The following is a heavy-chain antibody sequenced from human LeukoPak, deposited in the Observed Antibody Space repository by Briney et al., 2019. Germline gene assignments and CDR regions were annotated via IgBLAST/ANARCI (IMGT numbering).Heavy chain of an antibody. CDR2: IYFSGTT. CDR1: GASITTYY. Sequence: PSETLSLTCTVSGASITTYYWSWIRQPPGKGLEWIGYIYFSGTTNYNPSLKSRVTISLDASNKQFSLRLKSVTAADTAVYYCARDYGPFGVWGQGTTVTVSS. D-gene: IGHD3-10*01. CDR3: ARDYGPFGV. V-gene: IGHV4-59*01. J-gene: IGHJ6*02.